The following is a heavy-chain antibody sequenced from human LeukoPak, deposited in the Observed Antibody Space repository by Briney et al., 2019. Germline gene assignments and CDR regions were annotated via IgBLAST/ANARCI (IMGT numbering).Heavy chain of an antibody. Sequence: PGGSLRLSCETSGFTFRSFGMYWVRQAPGKGLEWVAFIRYDDNVKSYAHSVKGRFTISRDSIKDTLYLQMNGLRPEDTAVYYCARARISQLLHWFDPWGQGTLVTVSS. V-gene: IGHV3-30*02. CDR2: IRYDDNVK. D-gene: IGHD2-2*01. CDR3: ARARISQLLHWFDP. J-gene: IGHJ5*02. CDR1: GFTFRSFG.